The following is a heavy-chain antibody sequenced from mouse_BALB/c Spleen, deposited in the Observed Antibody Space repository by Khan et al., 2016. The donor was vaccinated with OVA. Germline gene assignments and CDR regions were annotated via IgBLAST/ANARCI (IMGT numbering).Heavy chain of an antibody. Sequence: QVQLKESGPGLVAPSQSLSITCTISGFSLTNYGVHWVRQPPGKGLEWLVVIWSDGSTTYNSALKSRLTISKDNSKSHVFLKMNSLQTYDTAMYFCARQPYYHYNIMDYWGQGTSVTVSS. J-gene: IGHJ4*01. CDR2: IWSDGST. V-gene: IGHV2-6-1*01. D-gene: IGHD2-10*01. CDR1: GFSLTNYG. CDR3: ARQPYYHYNIMDY.